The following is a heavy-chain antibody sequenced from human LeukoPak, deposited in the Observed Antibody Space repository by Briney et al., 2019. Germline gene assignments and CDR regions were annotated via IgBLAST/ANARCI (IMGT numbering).Heavy chain of an antibody. V-gene: IGHV3-33*01. Sequence: PGGSLRLSCAASGFTFSSYGMHWVRQAPGKGLDWVAVIWYDGSNKYYADSVKGRFTISGDNSKNTLYLQMNSLRAEDTAMYYCARDAFRRAGMDVWAKGTTVTVSS. CDR3: ARDAFRRAGMDV. J-gene: IGHJ6*04. CDR1: GFTFSSYG. CDR2: IWYDGSNK. D-gene: IGHD3-10*01.